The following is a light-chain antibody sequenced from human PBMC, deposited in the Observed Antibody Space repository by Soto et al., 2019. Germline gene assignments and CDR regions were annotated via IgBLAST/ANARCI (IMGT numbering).Light chain of an antibody. J-gene: IGLJ1*01. V-gene: IGLV2-8*01. CDR3: TSYAGGNNV. CDR2: EVN. CDR1: SSDDGGYNY. Sequence: QSVLTQPPSASGSPGQSVTISCTGTSSDDGGYNYVSWYQQHPGKVPKLMVYEVNKRPSGVPDRFSGSKSGNTASLTVSGLQAEDEADYYCTSYAGGNNVFGTGTKLTVL.